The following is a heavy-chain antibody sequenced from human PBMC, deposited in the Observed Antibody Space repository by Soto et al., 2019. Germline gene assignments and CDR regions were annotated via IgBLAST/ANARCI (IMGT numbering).Heavy chain of an antibody. Sequence: EVQLLESGGGLVQPGGSLRLSCAASGFTFSSYAMSWVRQAPGKGLEWVSAISGSVGSTYYADSVKGRFTISRDNSKNTLYLQMNSLRAEDTAVYYWSNLLLPSSSGGFDYWGQGTLVTVSS. D-gene: IGHD6-6*01. CDR2: ISGSVGST. V-gene: IGHV3-23*01. CDR3: SNLLLPSSSGGFDY. CDR1: GFTFSSYA. J-gene: IGHJ4*02.